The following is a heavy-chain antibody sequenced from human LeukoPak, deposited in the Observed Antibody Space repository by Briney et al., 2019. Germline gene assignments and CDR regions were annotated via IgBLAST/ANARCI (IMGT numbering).Heavy chain of an antibody. V-gene: IGHV1-69*04. D-gene: IGHD1-26*01. Sequence: ASVKVSCKASGGTFSSYAISWVRQAPGQGLEWMGRIIPILGIANYAQKFQGRVTITADKSTSTAYMEVRSLRSEDTAVYYCARDLGGSTYWYFDLWGRGTLVTVSS. CDR2: IIPILGIA. CDR1: GGTFSSYA. CDR3: ARDLGGSTYWYFDL. J-gene: IGHJ2*01.